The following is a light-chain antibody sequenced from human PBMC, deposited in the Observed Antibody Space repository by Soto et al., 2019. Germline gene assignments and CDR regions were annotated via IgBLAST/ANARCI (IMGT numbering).Light chain of an antibody. V-gene: IGKV1-27*01. Sequence: DIQMTQSPSSLSASVGDRVTITCRASQGISNYLAWYQQKPGQVPKLLIYGASTLQSWFPIRFSGSGSGTDFTLTITSLQPEDVGIYYCQRYNSAPRTFGQGTKVDIK. CDR3: QRYNSAPRT. CDR1: QGISNY. J-gene: IGKJ1*01. CDR2: GAS.